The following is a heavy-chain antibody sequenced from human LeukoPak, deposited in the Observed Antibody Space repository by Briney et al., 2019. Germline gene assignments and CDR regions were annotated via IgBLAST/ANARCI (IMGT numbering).Heavy chain of an antibody. Sequence: GGSLRLSCAASGFTFTDYAMSWVRQAPGRGLEWVSNISPGGSTNYADSVKGRFTISRDNYKNTMYLQMNSLRAEDTAVYYCAKRSGSGGPFDYWGQGILVTVSS. CDR2: ISPGGST. V-gene: IGHV3-23*01. CDR1: GFTFTDYA. J-gene: IGHJ4*02. CDR3: AKRSGSGGPFDY. D-gene: IGHD3-10*01.